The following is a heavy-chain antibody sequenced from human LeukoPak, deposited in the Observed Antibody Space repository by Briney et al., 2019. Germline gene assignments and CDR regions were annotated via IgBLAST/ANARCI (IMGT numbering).Heavy chain of an antibody. V-gene: IGHV4-59*01. CDR3: ARDLLLGATSYSMDV. CDR2: IYYSGST. Sequence: PSETLSLTCTVSGGSISSYYWSWIRQPPGKGLEWIGYIYYSGSTNYNPSLKSRVTISVDTSKNLFSLKLSSVTAADTAVYYCARDLLLGATSYSMDVWGKGTTVTVSS. J-gene: IGHJ6*03. D-gene: IGHD1-26*01. CDR1: GGSISSYY.